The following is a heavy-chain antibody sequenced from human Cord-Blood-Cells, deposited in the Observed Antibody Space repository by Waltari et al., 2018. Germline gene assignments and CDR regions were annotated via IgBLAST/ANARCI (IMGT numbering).Heavy chain of an antibody. Sequence: QVQLVQSGAEVKKPGSSVKVSCKASGGTFSSYAISWVRQAPGQGLEWMGGIIPIFGTANYAQKFQGRVTITADESTSTADMELSSLRSEDTAVYYCAREFVGQIVVVPAAPTVDYYYGMDVWGQGTTVTVSS. V-gene: IGHV1-69*01. CDR2: IIPIFGTA. D-gene: IGHD2-2*01. J-gene: IGHJ6*02. CDR1: GGTFSSYA. CDR3: AREFVGQIVVVPAAPTVDYYYGMDV.